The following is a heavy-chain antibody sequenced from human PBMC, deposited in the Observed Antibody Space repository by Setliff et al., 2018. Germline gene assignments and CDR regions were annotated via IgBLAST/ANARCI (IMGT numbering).Heavy chain of an antibody. V-gene: IGHV3-15*01. Sequence: PGGSLRPSCAASGFTFSSYAMSWVRQAPGQGLEWVGRIKSNTDGGTTDYAAPVKGRFTVSRDDSKNTLYLQMNSLKTEDTAVYYCTTSISEDYDYGENEGVYYYYYYMDVWGKGTTVTVSS. CDR3: TTSISEDYDYGENEGVYYYYYYMDV. D-gene: IGHD4-17*01. J-gene: IGHJ6*03. CDR2: IKSNTDGGTT. CDR1: GFTFSSYA.